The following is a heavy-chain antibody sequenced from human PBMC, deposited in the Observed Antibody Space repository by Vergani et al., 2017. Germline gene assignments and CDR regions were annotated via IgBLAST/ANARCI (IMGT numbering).Heavy chain of an antibody. CDR1: ESAFSDYN. J-gene: IGHJ5*01. CDR2: ISPKTGDT. CDR3: AHSWNFGRRDWFDS. Sequence: QIQLVQSGPVMKKPGGSMKVSCQASESAFSDYNIHWVRQAPGQGLQWMGWISPKTGDTDYLQRFQDRVTMTRDASTKTVYLKMTRLTSDDTAIYYCAHSWNFGRRDWFDSWGPGTLVTVSS. V-gene: IGHV1-2*02. D-gene: IGHD1-26*01.